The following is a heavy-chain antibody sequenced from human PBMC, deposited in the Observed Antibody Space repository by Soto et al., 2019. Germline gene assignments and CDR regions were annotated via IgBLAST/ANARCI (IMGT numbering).Heavy chain of an antibody. CDR3: ARDSVVYGAAAGEDAFDN. D-gene: IGHD6-13*01. CDR2: INPSGGST. Sequence: GLEWMGIINPSGGSTIYAQKFQGRVTMTRDTSTSTVYMELSSLRSEDTAVYYCARDSVVYGAAAGEDAFDNWGQGTLVTVSS. J-gene: IGHJ4*02. V-gene: IGHV1-46*01.